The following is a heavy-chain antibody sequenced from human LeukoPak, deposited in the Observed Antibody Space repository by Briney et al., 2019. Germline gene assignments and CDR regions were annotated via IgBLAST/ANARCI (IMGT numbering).Heavy chain of an antibody. D-gene: IGHD3-9*01. CDR2: INPNSGGT. V-gene: IGHV1-2*02. CDR1: GYTFTGYY. J-gene: IGHJ3*02. CDR3: ARDREGYYDILTGYYGVGAFDI. Sequence: ASVKVSCKASGYTFTGYYVHWVRQAPGQGLEWMGWINPNSGGTNYAQKFQGRVTMTRDTSISTAYMELSRLRSDDTAVYYCARDREGYYDILTGYYGVGAFDIWGQGTMVIVSS.